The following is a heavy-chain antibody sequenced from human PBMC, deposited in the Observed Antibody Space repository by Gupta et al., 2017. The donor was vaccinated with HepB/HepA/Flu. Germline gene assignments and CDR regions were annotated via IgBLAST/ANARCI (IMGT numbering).Heavy chain of an antibody. Sequence: VHLAQSGGVVVPSGGSLRLSCSASRFTFHDFTLHWVRQLPGKGLEWVSLVSWDGESTHYADSVKGRFIVSRDDGNRSLFLQLKSLRIEDTGMYYYAKGRTMDGSGWYSPESWGQGTLVTVSS. CDR2: VSWDGEST. CDR1: RFTFHDFT. V-gene: IGHV3-43*01. CDR3: AKGRTMDGSGWYSPES. J-gene: IGHJ5*02. D-gene: IGHD6-19*01.